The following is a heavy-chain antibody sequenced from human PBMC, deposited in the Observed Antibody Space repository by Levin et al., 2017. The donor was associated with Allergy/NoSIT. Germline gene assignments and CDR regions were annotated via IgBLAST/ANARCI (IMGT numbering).Heavy chain of an antibody. CDR2: INADGSST. D-gene: IGHD6-13*01. V-gene: IGHV3-74*01. J-gene: IGHJ4*02. CDR1: GFTFSSYW. Sequence: GGSLRLSCAASGFTFSSYWMHWVRQAPGRGLVWVSRINADGSSTSQADSVKGRFTVSRDNAKNTLYLQMNSLRAEDTAVYYCVPGIAASVYPQGFDSWGQGTQVTVSS. CDR3: VPGIAASVYPQGFDS.